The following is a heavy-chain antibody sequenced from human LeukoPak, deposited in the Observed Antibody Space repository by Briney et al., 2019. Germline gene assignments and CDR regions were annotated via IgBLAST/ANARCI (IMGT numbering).Heavy chain of an antibody. CDR2: INHSGST. Sequence: SETLSLTCAVYGGSFSVYYWSWIRQPPGKGLEWIGEINHSGSTNYNPSLKSRVTISVDTSKTQFSLKLSSVTAADTAVYYCAREVLISLGTFDYWGQGTLVTVSS. CDR1: GGSFSVYY. V-gene: IGHV4-34*01. D-gene: IGHD3-16*01. J-gene: IGHJ4*02. CDR3: AREVLISLGTFDY.